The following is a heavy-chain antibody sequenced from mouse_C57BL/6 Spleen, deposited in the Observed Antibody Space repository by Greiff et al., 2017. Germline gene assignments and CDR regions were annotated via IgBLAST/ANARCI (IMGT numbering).Heavy chain of an antibody. CDR1: GFTFSDYG. Sequence: EVQVVESGGGLVKPGGSLKLSCAASGFTFSDYGMHWVRQAPEKGLEWVAYISSGSSTIYYADTVKGRFTISRDNAKNTLFLQMTSLRSEATAMYYCARPHYGGFAYWGQGTLVTVSA. V-gene: IGHV5-17*01. J-gene: IGHJ3*01. CDR2: ISSGSSTI. D-gene: IGHD1-1*01. CDR3: ARPHYGGFAY.